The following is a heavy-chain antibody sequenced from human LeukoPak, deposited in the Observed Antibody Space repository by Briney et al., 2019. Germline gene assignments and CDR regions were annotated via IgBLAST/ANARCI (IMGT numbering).Heavy chain of an antibody. CDR3: TREGRYCSGSSCYSWYLDY. CDR2: ISSSDNTI. D-gene: IGHD2-15*01. V-gene: IGHV3-48*03. J-gene: IGHJ4*02. CDR1: GFTFSSYE. Sequence: GGSLRLSCAASGFTFSSYEMNWVRQAPGKGLEWVSYISSSDNTIHYADSVKDRFTISRDNAKISLYLQMNSLRAEDTAVYYCTREGRYCSGSSCYSWYLDYWGQGTLVTVSS.